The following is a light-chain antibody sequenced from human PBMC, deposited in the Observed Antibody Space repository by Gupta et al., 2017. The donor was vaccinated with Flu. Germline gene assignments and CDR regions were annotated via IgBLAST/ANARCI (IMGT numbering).Light chain of an antibody. CDR3: QQYNYWPGT. V-gene: IGKV3-15*01. CDR2: GAS. J-gene: IGKJ1*01. CDR1: QSVSSS. Sequence: GERATLSCRASQSVSSSVAWYQQKPDQPPRLLIYGASTRATGIPARFSGSGSGTEFTLTISSLQSEDFAVYYCQQYNYWPGTFGQGTKVEIK.